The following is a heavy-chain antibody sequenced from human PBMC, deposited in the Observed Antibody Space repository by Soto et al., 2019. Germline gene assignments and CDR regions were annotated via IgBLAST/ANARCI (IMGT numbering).Heavy chain of an antibody. D-gene: IGHD3-3*01. Sequence: PGGSLRLSCAASGFTFDDYAMHWVRQAPGKGLEWVSGISWNSGSIGYADSVKGRFTISRDNAKNSLYLQMNSLRAEDTALYYCEKFLKGEPTTYAFDIGAQGKILPVSS. CDR3: EKFLKGEPTTYAFDI. CDR2: ISWNSGSI. CDR1: GFTFDDYA. V-gene: IGHV3-9*01. J-gene: IGHJ3*02.